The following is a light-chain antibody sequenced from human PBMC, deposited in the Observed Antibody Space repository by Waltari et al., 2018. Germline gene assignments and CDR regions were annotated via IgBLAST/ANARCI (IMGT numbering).Light chain of an antibody. J-gene: IGKJ1*01. CDR2: GAS. V-gene: IGKV3-20*01. Sequence: IVLTQSPGTLSLSPGERATLSCRASQSVSRSLAWYQQKPGQAPKLLIYGASTRANGIPDRFTGSGSGTDFSLTISSLEPEDFAIYFCQHYVRLPATFGQGTKVEIK. CDR1: QSVSRS. CDR3: QHYVRLPAT.